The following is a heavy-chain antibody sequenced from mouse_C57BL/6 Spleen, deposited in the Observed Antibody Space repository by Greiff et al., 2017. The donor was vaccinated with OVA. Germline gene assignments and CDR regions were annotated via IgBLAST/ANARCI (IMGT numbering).Heavy chain of an antibody. CDR1: GFTFSSYA. CDR2: ISDGGSYT. Sequence: EVKLVESGGGLVKPGGSLKLSCAASGFTFSSYAMSWVRQTPEKRLEWVATISDGGSYTYYPDNVKGRFTISRDNAKNNLYLQMSHLKSEDTAMYYCAREGTTVVATDYAMDDWGQGTSVTVSS. D-gene: IGHD1-1*01. CDR3: AREGTTVVATDYAMDD. J-gene: IGHJ4*01. V-gene: IGHV5-4*01.